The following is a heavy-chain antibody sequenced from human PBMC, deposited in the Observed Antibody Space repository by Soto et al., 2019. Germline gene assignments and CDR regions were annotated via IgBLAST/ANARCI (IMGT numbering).Heavy chain of an antibody. J-gene: IGHJ3*02. CDR2: IYYSGST. Sequence: QVQLQESGPGLVKPSQTLSLTCIVSGGSIRSADHYWSWLRQHPGKGLEWIGYIYYSGSTYYNPSLKSRVNIAAEISKNQFALKLSSVTVADRAVYYCARPSRAGAVAIWGQGTWVTVSS. CDR1: GGSIRSADHY. V-gene: IGHV4-31*03. CDR3: ARPSRAGAVAI.